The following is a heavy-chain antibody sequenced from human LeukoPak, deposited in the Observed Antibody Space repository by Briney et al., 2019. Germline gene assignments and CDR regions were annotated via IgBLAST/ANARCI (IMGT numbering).Heavy chain of an antibody. J-gene: IGHJ4*02. CDR3: AKALHYYGSGSYGDY. Sequence: GGSLRLSCAASGFTISSYAMSWVRQAPGKGLEWVSAISGSGGSTYYADSVKGRFTISRDNSKNTLYLQMNSLRAEDTAVYYCAKALHYYGSGSYGDYWGQGTLVTVSS. CDR1: GFTISSYA. D-gene: IGHD3-10*01. CDR2: ISGSGGST. V-gene: IGHV3-23*01.